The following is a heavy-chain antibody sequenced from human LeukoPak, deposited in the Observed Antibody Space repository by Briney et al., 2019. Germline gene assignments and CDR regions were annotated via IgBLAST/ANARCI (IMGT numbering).Heavy chain of an antibody. Sequence: GGSLRLSCAASGFTFSSYEMNWVRQAPGKGLEWVSYISSSGSTIYYADSVKGRFTISRDNAKNSLYLQMNSLRAEDTAVYYCARGHRGRSDSSGTFDYWGQGTLVTVSS. CDR2: ISSSGSTI. V-gene: IGHV3-48*03. D-gene: IGHD3-22*01. J-gene: IGHJ4*02. CDR1: GFTFSSYE. CDR3: ARGHRGRSDSSGTFDY.